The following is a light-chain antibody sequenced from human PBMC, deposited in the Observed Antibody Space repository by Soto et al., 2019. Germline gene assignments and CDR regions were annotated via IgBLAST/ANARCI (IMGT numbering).Light chain of an antibody. CDR1: QSIRSW. CDR2: KAS. Sequence: DIQMTQSPSTLSASVGDRVTITCRANQSIRSWLAWYQQKPGKAPNLLIYKASSLESGVPARFSGSGSGTEFTLTVSSLQSDDFATYYCQQYNSSPTFGQGTKVEIK. V-gene: IGKV1-5*03. J-gene: IGKJ1*01. CDR3: QQYNSSPT.